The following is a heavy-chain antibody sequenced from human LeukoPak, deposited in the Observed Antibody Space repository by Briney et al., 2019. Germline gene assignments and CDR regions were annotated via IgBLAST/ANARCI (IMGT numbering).Heavy chain of an antibody. V-gene: IGHV3-74*01. Sequence: GGSLRLSCTASGLTFSNYWMHWVRQAPGKGLVWVSYINKDGSDTNSADSVKGRFTTSRDNAKSTLYLQMNTLRAEDTAVYYCARGLISRVGYDFGGQGTLVTVSS. CDR1: GLTFSNYW. J-gene: IGHJ4*02. CDR3: ARGLISRVGYDF. D-gene: IGHD3/OR15-3a*01. CDR2: INKDGSDT.